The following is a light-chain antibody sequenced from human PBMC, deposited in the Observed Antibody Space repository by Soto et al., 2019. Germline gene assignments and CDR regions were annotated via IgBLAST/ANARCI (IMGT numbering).Light chain of an antibody. Sequence: EIVLTQSPAALSVSPGERVTLSCRASQGIGDTLAWYQQKPGQTPRLLIYDSSTRAIGIPIRFSGSRSGTEFILTITGLQFEDFAVYYCQRYNNWPLTCGGGTKVEIK. V-gene: IGKV3-15*01. CDR1: QGIGDT. J-gene: IGKJ4*01. CDR3: QRYNNWPLT. CDR2: DSS.